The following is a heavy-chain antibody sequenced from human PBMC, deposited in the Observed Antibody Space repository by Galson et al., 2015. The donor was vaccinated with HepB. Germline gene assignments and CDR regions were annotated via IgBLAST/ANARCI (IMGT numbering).Heavy chain of an antibody. D-gene: IGHD3-22*01. V-gene: IGHV3-33*01. CDR2: IWYDGTNK. Sequence: SLRLSCAASGFTFSNYGMHWVRQAPGKGLEWVAVIWYDGTNKYYADSVKGRFTISRDNFKNTLSLQMNSLRAEDSALYYCARYPTIYLYDHSASRKDPSFDYWGRGILV. CDR1: GFTFSNYG. CDR3: ARYPTIYLYDHSASRKDPSFDY. J-gene: IGHJ4*02.